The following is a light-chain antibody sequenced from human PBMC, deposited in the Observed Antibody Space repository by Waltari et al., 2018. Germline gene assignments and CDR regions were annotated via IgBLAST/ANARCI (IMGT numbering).Light chain of an antibody. CDR3: HQYSNWPQT. J-gene: IGKJ1*01. CDR2: GAS. V-gene: IGKV3-15*01. Sequence: EVVMTHSPGTLSLSPGERATPSCRASQSIGEYLAWSQQKPGQAPRVRVYGASTRATGIPPRFTGSGFGTDFTLTISSVQSEDAALYFCHQYSNWPQTFGQGTKVEIK. CDR1: QSIGEY.